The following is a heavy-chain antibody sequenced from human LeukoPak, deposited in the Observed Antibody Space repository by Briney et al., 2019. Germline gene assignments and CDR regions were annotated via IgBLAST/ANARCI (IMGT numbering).Heavy chain of an antibody. Sequence: GASVKVSCKASGYTFGAYYMYWVRQAPGQGLEWMGWIRPNSGGTNYTQKLQGRVTMTTDTSTSTAYMELRSLRSDDTAVYYCARQMYGSGSNWFDPWGQGTLVTVSS. CDR1: GYTFGAYY. CDR2: IRPNSGGT. CDR3: ARQMYGSGSNWFDP. J-gene: IGHJ5*02. V-gene: IGHV1-2*02. D-gene: IGHD3-10*01.